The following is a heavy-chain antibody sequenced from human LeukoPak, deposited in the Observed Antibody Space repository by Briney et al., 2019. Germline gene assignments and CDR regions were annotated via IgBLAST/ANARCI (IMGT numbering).Heavy chain of an antibody. Sequence: ASVKVSCKASGYTFTSYDINWVRQATGQGLEWMGWMNPNSGNTGYAQKFQGRVTITGNTSISTAYMELSSLRFEDTAVYYCARKLRYFDRTPLGYWGQGTLVTVSS. V-gene: IGHV1-8*03. CDR2: MNPNSGNT. D-gene: IGHD3-9*01. CDR1: GYTFTSYD. CDR3: ARKLRYFDRTPLGY. J-gene: IGHJ4*02.